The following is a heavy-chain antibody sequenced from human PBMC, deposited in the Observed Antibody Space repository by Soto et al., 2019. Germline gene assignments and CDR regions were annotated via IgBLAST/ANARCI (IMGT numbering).Heavy chain of an antibody. CDR3: ARGPEGGWLSF. Sequence: RVKCVASGVTFSSNSMNWVRQAPGKGLEWVSSISSSSSYIYYADSVKGRFTISRDNAKNSLYLQMNSLRAEDTAVYYCARGPEGGWLSFWGQGTLVTVSS. CDR1: GVTFSSNS. CDR2: ISSSSSYI. V-gene: IGHV3-21*01. D-gene: IGHD2-21*01. J-gene: IGHJ4*02.